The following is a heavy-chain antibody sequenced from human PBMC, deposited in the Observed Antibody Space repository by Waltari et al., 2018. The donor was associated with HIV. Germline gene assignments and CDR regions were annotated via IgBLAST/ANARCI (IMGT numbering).Heavy chain of an antibody. V-gene: IGHV3-23*01. D-gene: IGHD2-8*01. CDR2: LSGSGSTA. J-gene: IGHJ3*01. CDR1: GFNFRNFA. CDR3: AKSMRDLRPSAYDV. Sequence: EVQLLESGGGLVQPGGSLSLSCAASGFNFRNFAMSWVRQAPGKGPEWVSALSGSGSTASYAESVKGRFTISRDFSNNTLFLQMNNLRAEDTAVYFCAKSMRDLRPSAYDVWGQGTMVAISS.